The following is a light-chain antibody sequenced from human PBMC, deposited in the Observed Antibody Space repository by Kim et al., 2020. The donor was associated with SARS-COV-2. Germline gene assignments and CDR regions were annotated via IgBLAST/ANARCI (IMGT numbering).Light chain of an antibody. CDR2: GVT. CDR3: HQYDDWPRS. V-gene: IGKV3-15*01. CDR1: QSVSTN. J-gene: IGKJ2*03. Sequence: SVYTGESVTLSCGASQSVSTNLAWSHQKPGRSPRLYMYGVTTRASGIPTRFGGSGSGTDFNLTISGLQSEDFAVYYCHQYDDWPRSFGQGTKLEI.